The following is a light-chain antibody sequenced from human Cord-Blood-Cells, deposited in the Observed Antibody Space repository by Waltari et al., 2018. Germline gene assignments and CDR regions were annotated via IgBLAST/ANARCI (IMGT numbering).Light chain of an antibody. CDR3: SSYTSSSTVV. Sequence: QSALTQPPSVSGSPGQPVTLSCTGTSSDVGRYNRLRWYQQPPGTAPKLMLYEVSNGPSGVPDRFSGSKSGNTASLTISGLQAEDESDYYCSSYTSSSTVVFGGGTKLTVL. CDR2: EVS. V-gene: IGLV2-18*02. J-gene: IGLJ2*01. CDR1: SSDVGRYNR.